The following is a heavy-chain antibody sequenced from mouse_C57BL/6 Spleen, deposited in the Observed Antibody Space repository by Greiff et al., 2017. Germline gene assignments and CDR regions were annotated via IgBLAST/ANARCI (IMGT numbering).Heavy chain of an antibody. CDR3: ARGAFYGSSYGGFAY. Sequence: EVKVVESGGGLVKPGGSLKLSCAASGFTFSDYGMHWVRQAPEKGLEWVAYISSGSNTIYDADTVKGRFTISRDNAKNTLFLQMTRLRAEDTAMYYCARGAFYGSSYGGFAYWGQGTLVTVSA. CDR2: ISSGSNTI. V-gene: IGHV5-17*01. J-gene: IGHJ3*01. CDR1: GFTFSDYG. D-gene: IGHD1-1*01.